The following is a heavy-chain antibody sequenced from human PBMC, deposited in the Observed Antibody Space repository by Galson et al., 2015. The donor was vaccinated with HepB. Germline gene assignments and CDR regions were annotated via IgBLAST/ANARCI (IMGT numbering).Heavy chain of an antibody. Sequence: SLRLSCAGSGFIFRHHAMAWIRQAPGKGLEWVSGINGRGSTRSYSDAGKGRFSISKDNSKDTVFLQMDNLRAEDTAVYDCVKEGSWFGGDWFDPWGQGALVTVS. CDR3: VKEGSWFGGDWFDP. CDR1: GFIFRHHA. CDR2: INGRGSTR. J-gene: IGHJ5*02. V-gene: IGHV3-23*01. D-gene: IGHD3-16*01.